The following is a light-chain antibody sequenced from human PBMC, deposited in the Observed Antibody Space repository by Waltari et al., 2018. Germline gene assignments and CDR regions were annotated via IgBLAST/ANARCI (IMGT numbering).Light chain of an antibody. V-gene: IGLV2-23*02. Sequence: QSALTQPASVSGSPGQSIPIPCTGTSSDVGNYNLVSWYQQHPGKAPKFMIYEVTKRPSGVSDRFSGSKSGNTASLTISGLQAEDEADYYCCSYAGDTTWVFGGGTKLTVL. CDR2: EVT. CDR3: CSYAGDTTWV. J-gene: IGLJ3*02. CDR1: SSDVGNYNL.